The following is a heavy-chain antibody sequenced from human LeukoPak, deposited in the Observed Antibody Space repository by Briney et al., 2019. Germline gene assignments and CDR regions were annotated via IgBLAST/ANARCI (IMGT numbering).Heavy chain of an antibody. J-gene: IGHJ6*03. D-gene: IGHD2-15*01. V-gene: IGHV1-2*02. CDR1: GYTFTGYY. Sequence: ASVKVSCKASGYTFTGYYMHWVRQAPGQGLEWMGWINPNSGGTNYAQKFQGRVTMTRDTSISTAYMELSRLRSDDTAVYYCARGVLVEYYYYMDVWGKGTTATVSS. CDR2: INPNSGGT. CDR3: ARGVLVEYYYYMDV.